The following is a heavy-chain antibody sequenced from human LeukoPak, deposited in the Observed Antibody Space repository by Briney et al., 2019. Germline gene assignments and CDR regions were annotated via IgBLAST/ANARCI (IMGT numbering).Heavy chain of an antibody. CDR3: ARSIPLGKELRRDWFDP. Sequence: GASVKVSCKTSGYTFTNFDINWVRQATGQGLEWMGWMNPNSGNTGYAQRFQGRVTITRNTSISTAYMELSSLSSEDTAVYYCARSIPLGKELRRDWFDPGGQGTQATVSS. J-gene: IGHJ5*02. V-gene: IGHV1-8*03. CDR1: GYTFTNFD. D-gene: IGHD3-16*01. CDR2: MNPNSGNT.